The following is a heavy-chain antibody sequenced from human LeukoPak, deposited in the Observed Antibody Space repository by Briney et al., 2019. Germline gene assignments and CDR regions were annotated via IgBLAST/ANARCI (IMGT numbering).Heavy chain of an antibody. Sequence: PGGSLRLSSAASGFAFSDYFMDWVRHAPGKGLEWVGRASNKTKRYTTEYAASVKGRFTISSDDSRNSLYLQMNSLKAEDTAVYYCARGRNSFDYWGQGTLVTVSS. CDR3: ARGRNSFDY. V-gene: IGHV3-72*01. J-gene: IGHJ4*02. CDR2: ASNKTKRYTT. D-gene: IGHD4-11*01. CDR1: GFAFSDYF.